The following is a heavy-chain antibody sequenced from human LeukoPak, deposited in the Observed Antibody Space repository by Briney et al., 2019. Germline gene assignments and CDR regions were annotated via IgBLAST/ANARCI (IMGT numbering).Heavy chain of an antibody. CDR3: AKDARRTSGWYFFDY. Sequence: PGGSLRLSCAASGFAFSSQAMGWVRQAPGKGLEWVSVISDSGSITYYADSVKGRFTISRDNSKNTLFLQMNSLRAEDKAVYYCAKDARRTSGWYFFDYWGQGTLVTVSS. D-gene: IGHD6-19*01. CDR2: ISDSGSIT. J-gene: IGHJ4*02. CDR1: GFAFSSQA. V-gene: IGHV3-23*01.